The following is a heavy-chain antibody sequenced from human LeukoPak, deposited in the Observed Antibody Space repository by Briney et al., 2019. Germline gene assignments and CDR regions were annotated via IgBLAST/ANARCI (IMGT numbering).Heavy chain of an antibody. CDR2: LNHSGST. CDR1: GGSFSGYY. D-gene: IGHD4-17*01. CDR3: ATYFYGEYGSYYFDY. J-gene: IGHJ4*02. Sequence: SETLSLTCAVYGGSFSGYYWSWIRQPPGKGLEWIGELNHSGSTNYNPSLKSRVTMSVDKSKNQFSLKLSSVTAADTAVYYCATYFYGEYGSYYFDYWGQGTLVTVSS. V-gene: IGHV4-34*01.